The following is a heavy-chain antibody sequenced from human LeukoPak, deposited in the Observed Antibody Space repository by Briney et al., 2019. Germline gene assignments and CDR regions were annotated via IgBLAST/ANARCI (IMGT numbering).Heavy chain of an antibody. CDR3: AKVDTIVGATTDYYYYGMDV. CDR2: ISYDGSNK. CDR1: GFTFSSYG. D-gene: IGHD1-26*01. J-gene: IGHJ6*02. Sequence: PGGSLRLSCAASGFTFSSYGMHWVRQAPGKGLEWVAVISYDGSNKYYADSVKGRFTISRDNSKNTLYLQMNSLRAEDTAVYYCAKVDTIVGATTDYYYYGMDVWGQGTTVTVSS. V-gene: IGHV3-30*18.